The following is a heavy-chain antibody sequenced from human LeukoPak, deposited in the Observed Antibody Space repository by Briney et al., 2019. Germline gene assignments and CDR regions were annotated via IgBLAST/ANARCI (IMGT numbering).Heavy chain of an antibody. D-gene: IGHD3-9*01. CDR3: ARDGNSFTIFENLDAFDI. V-gene: IGHV3-33*01. J-gene: IGHJ3*02. Sequence: GGSLRLSCAASGFTFSSYGMHWVRQAPGKGLEWVAVIWYDGSNKYYADSVKGRFTISRDNSKNTLYLQMNSLRAEDTAVYYCARDGNSFTIFENLDAFDIWGQGTMVTGSS. CDR1: GFTFSSYG. CDR2: IWYDGSNK.